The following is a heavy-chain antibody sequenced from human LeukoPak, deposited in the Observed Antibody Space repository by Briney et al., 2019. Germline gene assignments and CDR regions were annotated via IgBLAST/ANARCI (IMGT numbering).Heavy chain of an antibody. D-gene: IGHD3-3*02. CDR3: AKVASIDSGDDY. Sequence: PGGSLRLSCAASGFTSSSYGMHWVRQAPGKGLEWVAVISYDGSNKYYADSVKGRFTISRDNSKNTLYLQMNSLRAEDTAVYYCAKVASIDSGDDYWGQGTLVTVSS. J-gene: IGHJ4*02. V-gene: IGHV3-30*18. CDR1: GFTSSSYG. CDR2: ISYDGSNK.